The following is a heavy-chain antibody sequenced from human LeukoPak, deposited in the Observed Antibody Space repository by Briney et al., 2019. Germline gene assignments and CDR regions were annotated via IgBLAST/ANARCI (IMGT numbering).Heavy chain of an antibody. D-gene: IGHD3-16*01. CDR1: GYTFTIYA. CDR2: INAGNGNT. V-gene: IGHV1-3*03. J-gene: IGHJ4*02. CDR3: ARSLYYDYVWGGPLFDY. Sequence: ASVKVSFKASGYTFTIYAMHWVRQAPGQRLEWMGWINAGNGNTKYSQEFQGRVTITRDTSASKAYMELSSLRSEDMVVYYCARSLYYDYVWGGPLFDYWGQGTLVTVSS.